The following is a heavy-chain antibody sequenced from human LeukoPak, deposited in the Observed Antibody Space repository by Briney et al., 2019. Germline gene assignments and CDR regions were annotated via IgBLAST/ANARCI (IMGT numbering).Heavy chain of an antibody. CDR3: ARGYSSSWYDLYYFDY. V-gene: IGHV3-21*03. CDR2: ISSRGSYI. J-gene: IGHJ4*02. D-gene: IGHD6-13*01. CDR1: GFTFSNYN. Sequence: GGSLRLSCAASGFTFSNYNINWVRQAPGKGLEWVSSISSRGSYIYYADSVRGRFAISADNAMNSLYLQMNSLRAEDTAVYYCARGYSSSWYDLYYFDYWGQGTLVTVSS.